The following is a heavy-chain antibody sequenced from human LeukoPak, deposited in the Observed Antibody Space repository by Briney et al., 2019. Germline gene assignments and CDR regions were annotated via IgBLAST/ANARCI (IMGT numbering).Heavy chain of an antibody. Sequence: ASVKVSRKASGGTFSSYAISWVRQAPGQGLEWMGGIIPIFGTANYAQKFQGRVTITADKSTSTAYMELSSLRSEDTAVYYCARDKGPLYDSSGLLYYYYMDVWGKGTTVTVSS. CDR1: GGTFSSYA. V-gene: IGHV1-69*06. J-gene: IGHJ6*03. CDR3: ARDKGPLYDSSGLLYYYYMDV. CDR2: IIPIFGTA. D-gene: IGHD3-22*01.